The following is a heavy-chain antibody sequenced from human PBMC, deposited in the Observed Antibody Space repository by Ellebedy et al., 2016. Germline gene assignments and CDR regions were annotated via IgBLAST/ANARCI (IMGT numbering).Heavy chain of an antibody. J-gene: IGHJ4*02. Sequence: GESLKISCAASGFTFSSYSMNWVRQAPGKGLEWVSSISSSSSYIYYADSVKGRFTISRDNAKSSLYLQMNSLRAEDTAVYYCARESSGEDYYFDYWGQGTLVTVSS. CDR1: GFTFSSYS. CDR2: ISSSSSYI. D-gene: IGHD3-22*01. CDR3: ARESSGEDYYFDY. V-gene: IGHV3-21*01.